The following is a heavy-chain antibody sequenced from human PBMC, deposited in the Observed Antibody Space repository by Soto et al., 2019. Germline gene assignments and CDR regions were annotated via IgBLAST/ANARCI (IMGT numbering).Heavy chain of an antibody. J-gene: IGHJ4*02. V-gene: IGHV3-23*01. CDR1: GFSFSSYA. CDR3: AILDSSTWYTGYYCDY. D-gene: IGHD6-13*01. Sequence: EVQLLESGGGLVQPGGSLRLSCAASGFSFSSYAMDWVRQAPGKGLEWVSAFSDGGANTYYTDSVKGRFTISRDNSKNTVYLQMNSLRAEDTAIYYCAILDSSTWYTGYYCDYWGQGTLVTVSS. CDR2: FSDGGANT.